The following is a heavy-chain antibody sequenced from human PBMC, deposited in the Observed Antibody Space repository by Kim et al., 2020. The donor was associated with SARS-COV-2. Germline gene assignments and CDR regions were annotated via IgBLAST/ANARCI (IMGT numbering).Heavy chain of an antibody. CDR2: T. V-gene: IGHV1-46*01. Sequence: TSYAQKFQGRVTMTRDTPKSTVDMGLSSLTSEDTAVYFCARARGGETGFDPWGQGTLVTVSS. D-gene: IGHD3-10*01. CDR3: ARARGGETGFDP. J-gene: IGHJ5*02.